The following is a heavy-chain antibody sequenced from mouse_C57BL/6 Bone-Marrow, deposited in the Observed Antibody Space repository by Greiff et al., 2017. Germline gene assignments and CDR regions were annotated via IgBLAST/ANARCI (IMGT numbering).Heavy chain of an antibody. V-gene: IGHV1-63*01. J-gene: IGHJ4*01. CDR3: ARRRGIYDRAMDY. CDR2: IYPGGGYT. Sequence: QVQLQQSGAELVRPGTSVKMSCKASGYTFTNYWIGWAKQRPGHGLEWIGDIYPGGGYTNYNEKFKGKATLTADKSSSTAYMQFSSLTSEDSAIYYCARRRGIYDRAMDYWGQGTSVTVSS. CDR1: GYTFTNYW. D-gene: IGHD2-14*01.